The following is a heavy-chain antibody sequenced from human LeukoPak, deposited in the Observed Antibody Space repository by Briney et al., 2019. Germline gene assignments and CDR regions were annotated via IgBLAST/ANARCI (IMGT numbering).Heavy chain of an antibody. D-gene: IGHD5-18*01. V-gene: IGHV3-48*03. CDR3: ARQRRYSYGPYWYYYYYYMDV. J-gene: IGHJ6*03. CDR2: ISSSGSTI. Sequence: PGGSLRLSCAASGFTFSSYEMNWVRQAPGKGLEWVSYISSSGSTIYYADSVKGRFTISRDNAKNSLYLQMNSLSAEDTPVYYCARQRRYSYGPYWYYYYYYMDVWGKGTTVTISS. CDR1: GFTFSSYE.